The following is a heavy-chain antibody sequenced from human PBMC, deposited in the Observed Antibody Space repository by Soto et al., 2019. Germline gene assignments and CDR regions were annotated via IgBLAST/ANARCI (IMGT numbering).Heavy chain of an antibody. D-gene: IGHD3-9*01. J-gene: IGHJ4*02. CDR2: IYYSGST. V-gene: IGHV4-31*03. Sequence: QVQLQESGPGLVKPSQTLSLTCTVSGGSISSGGYYWSWIRQHPGKGLEWIGYIYYSGSTYYNPSLKSRVTISVDTSKNQFSLKLSSVTAADTAVYYCARVYTSDYDILTGRDVGGTFDYWGQGTLVTVSS. CDR1: GGSISSGGYY. CDR3: ARVYTSDYDILTGRDVGGTFDY.